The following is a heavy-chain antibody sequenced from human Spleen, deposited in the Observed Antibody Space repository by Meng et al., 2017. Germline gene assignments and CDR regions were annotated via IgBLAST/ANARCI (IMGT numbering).Heavy chain of an antibody. V-gene: IGHV3-21*01. CDR3: ARATGRGWFDY. D-gene: IGHD3-22*01. CDR1: GFTFSDYA. CDR2: ITSSSSYI. Sequence: GESLKISCAASGFTFSDYAVHWVRQAPGKGLEWVSSITSSSSYIYYADSVKGRFTISRDNAKNSLYLQMNSLRAEDTAVYYCARATGRGWFDYWGQGTLVTVSS. J-gene: IGHJ4*02.